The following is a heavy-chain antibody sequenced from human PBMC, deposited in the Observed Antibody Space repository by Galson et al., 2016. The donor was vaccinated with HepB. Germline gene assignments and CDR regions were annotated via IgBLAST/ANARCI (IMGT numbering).Heavy chain of an antibody. Sequence: SVKVSCKASGVTFSTFSITWVRQAPGQGLEWMGRIIPNADRKYYAQKFQGRVTITADKSTNTVYMDLSSLISDDTAVYFCASSPYYHDSGHDSLPFDFWGQGTLVTVSS. CDR3: ASSPYYHDSGHDSLPFDF. CDR2: IIPNADRK. CDR1: GVTFSTFS. D-gene: IGHD3-22*01. J-gene: IGHJ4*02. V-gene: IGHV1-69*02.